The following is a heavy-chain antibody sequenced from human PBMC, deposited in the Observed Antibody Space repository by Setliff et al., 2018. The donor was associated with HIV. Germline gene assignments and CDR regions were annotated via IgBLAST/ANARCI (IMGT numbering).Heavy chain of an antibody. J-gene: IGHJ6*02. CDR3: ARGGWSGGGPLHYSYYYLDV. V-gene: IGHV1-69*13. CDR1: GGTFGSQA. D-gene: IGHD2-15*01. CDR2: LISMFKIP. Sequence: SVKVSCKTSGGTFGSQAISWVRQAPGQGLEWMGGLISMFKIPQIAQKFQGRVTITADESTSTAYMGLSSLTSEDTAVYYCARGGWSGGGPLHYSYYYLDVWGQGTAVTVPS.